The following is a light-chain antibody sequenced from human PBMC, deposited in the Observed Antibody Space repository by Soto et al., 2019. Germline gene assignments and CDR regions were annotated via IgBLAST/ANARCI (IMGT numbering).Light chain of an antibody. V-gene: IGLV1-51*02. Sequence: QSTLTQPPSVSAATGQKVTLSCSGSGSNIGNNYVSWYQQLPGTAPKLLIYENTKRPSGIPDRFSGSKSGTSATLDITGLQTGDEADYFCGTWDTSLTAVFGGGTQLTVL. J-gene: IGLJ7*01. CDR3: GTWDTSLTAV. CDR2: ENT. CDR1: GSNIGNNY.